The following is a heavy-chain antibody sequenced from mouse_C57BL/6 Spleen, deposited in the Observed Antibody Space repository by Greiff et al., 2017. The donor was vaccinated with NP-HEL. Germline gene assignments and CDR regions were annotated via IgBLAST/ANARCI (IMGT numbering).Heavy chain of an antibody. V-gene: IGHV5-17*01. J-gene: IGHJ4*01. CDR2: ISSGSSTI. Sequence: EVQLQESGGGLVKPGGSLKLSCAASGFTFSDYGMHWVRQAPEQGLEWVAYISSGSSTIYYADTVKGPFTIARANAKNTLFLQRTSLRSDDTAMYYCARRGGPYYAMDYWGQGTSVTVSS. CDR1: GFTFSDYG. CDR3: ARRGGPYYAMDY.